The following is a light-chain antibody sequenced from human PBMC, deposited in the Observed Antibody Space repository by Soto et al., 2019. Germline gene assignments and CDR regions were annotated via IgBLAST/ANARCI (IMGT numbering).Light chain of an antibody. J-gene: IGLJ1*01. CDR1: NSDIVGYDS. CDR2: EVS. Sequence: QSVLTQSPSASGSPGQSLTISCTGTNSDIVGYDSVSWYQQHPGTAPKLMLYEVSNRPSGVSDRFSGSKSGNTASLTISGLQAEDEADYYCSLYTSSSTFVFGTGTKVTVL. CDR3: SLYTSSSTFV. V-gene: IGLV2-18*01.